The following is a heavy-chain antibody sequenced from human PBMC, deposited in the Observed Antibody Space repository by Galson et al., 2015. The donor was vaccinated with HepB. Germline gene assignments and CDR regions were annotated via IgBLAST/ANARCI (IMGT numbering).Heavy chain of an antibody. CDR1: GFTFSSYS. CDR2: ISSSSSYI. Sequence: SLRLSCAASGFTFSSYSMNWVRQAPGKGLEWVSSISSSSSYIYYADSVKGRFTIPRDNAKNSLYLQMNSLRAEDTAVYYCARGYSGYDWLGVYYFDYWGQGTLVTVSS. D-gene: IGHD5-12*01. CDR3: ARGYSGYDWLGVYYFDY. J-gene: IGHJ4*02. V-gene: IGHV3-21*01.